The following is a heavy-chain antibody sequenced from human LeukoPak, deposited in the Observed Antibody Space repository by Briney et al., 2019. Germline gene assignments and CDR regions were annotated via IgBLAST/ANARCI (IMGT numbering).Heavy chain of an antibody. V-gene: IGHV4-39*07. J-gene: IGHJ5*02. CDR1: GGSISSSSYY. Sequence: PSETLSLTCTVSGGSISSSSYYWGWIRQPPGKGLEWIGSIYYSGSTYYNPSLKSRVTISVDTSKNQFSLKLSSVTAADTAVYYCARDHLRSSWFDPWGQGTLVTVSS. CDR2: IYYSGST. D-gene: IGHD3-3*02. CDR3: ARDHLRSSWFDP.